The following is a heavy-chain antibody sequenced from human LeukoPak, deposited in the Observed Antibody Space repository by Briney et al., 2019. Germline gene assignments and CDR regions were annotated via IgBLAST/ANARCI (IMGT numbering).Heavy chain of an antibody. CDR1: GFTFSSYG. V-gene: IGHV3-30*18. CDR3: AKDPYRVIVAAGNYFDP. D-gene: IGHD2-21*01. J-gene: IGHJ5*02. CDR2: ISNDGSNI. Sequence: PGGSLRLSCATSGFTFSSYGMHWVRQVPGKGLEWVAVISNDGSNIQYGDSAKGQFAISRDNSKNTVFLHMNSLRSEDTAVYYCAKDPYRVIVAAGNYFDPWGQGTLVTVSS.